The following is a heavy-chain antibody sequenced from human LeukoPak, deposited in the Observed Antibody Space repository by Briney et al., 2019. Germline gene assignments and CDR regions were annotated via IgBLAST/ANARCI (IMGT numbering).Heavy chain of an antibody. CDR3: ARDSFVVPAAIGY. CDR1: GFTFSSYA. D-gene: IGHD2-2*02. J-gene: IGHJ4*02. CDR2: ISYDGSNK. Sequence: GGSLRPSCAASGFTFSSYAMHWVRQAPGKGLEWVAVISYDGSNKYYADSVKGRFTISRDNSKNTLYLQMNSLRAEDTAVYYCARDSFVVPAAIGYWGQGTLVTVSS. V-gene: IGHV3-30*01.